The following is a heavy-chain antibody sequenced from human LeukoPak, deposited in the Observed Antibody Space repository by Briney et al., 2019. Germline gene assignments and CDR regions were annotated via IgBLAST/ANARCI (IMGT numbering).Heavy chain of an antibody. D-gene: IGHD2-2*01. J-gene: IGHJ4*02. V-gene: IGHV1-24*01. CDR2: FDPEDGET. CDR3: AKMGVRTLLTDIVVGPTANDYLDS. Sequence: ASVKVSCKVSGYALTELSMHWVRQAPGKGLEWMGGFDPEDGETIYAQKFQGRVTMTTDTSANTAYMELRSLRSGDTAIYYCAKMGVRTLLTDIVVGPTANDYLDSWGQGTLVTVSS. CDR1: GYALTELS.